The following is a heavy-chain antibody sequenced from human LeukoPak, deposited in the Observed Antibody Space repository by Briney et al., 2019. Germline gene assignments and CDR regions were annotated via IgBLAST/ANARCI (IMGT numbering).Heavy chain of an antibody. J-gene: IGHJ4*02. CDR2: ISGSGGST. Sequence: GGSLRLSCAASGFTFSSYAMSWVRQAPGKGLEWVSAISGSGGSTYYADSVKGRFTISRDNSKNTLYLQMNSLRAEDTAVYYCVKEENLWFGELLYLDYWGQGTLVTVSS. CDR1: GFTFSSYA. V-gene: IGHV3-23*01. D-gene: IGHD3-10*01. CDR3: VKEENLWFGELLYLDY.